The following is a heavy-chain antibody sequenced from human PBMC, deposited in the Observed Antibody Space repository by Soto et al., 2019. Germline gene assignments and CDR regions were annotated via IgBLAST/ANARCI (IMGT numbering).Heavy chain of an antibody. CDR3: ARNDYGDYVDY. CDR2: IYYSGST. CDR1: GGSISSGGYY. D-gene: IGHD4-17*01. J-gene: IGHJ4*02. V-gene: IGHV4-61*08. Sequence: PSETLSLTCTVSGGSISSGGYYWSWIRQHPGKGLEWIGYIYYSGSTNYNPSLKSRVTISVDTSKNQFSLKLSSVTAADTAVYYCARNDYGDYVDYWGQGTLVTVSS.